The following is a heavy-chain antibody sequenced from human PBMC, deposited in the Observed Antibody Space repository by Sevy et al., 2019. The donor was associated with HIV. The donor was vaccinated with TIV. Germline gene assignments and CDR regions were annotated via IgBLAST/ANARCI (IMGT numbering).Heavy chain of an antibody. CDR2: IYYNGHI. J-gene: IGHJ5*02. Sequence: SETLSLTCTVSGGSITSLYWNWIRQPPGKGLEWIANIYYNGHINYNPSLKSGVTLSLDTSTNQFSLRLSSVTAADTAMYYCAGENAWGRGYAWGQGTLVTVSS. V-gene: IGHV4-59*08. CDR1: GGSITSLY. CDR3: AGENAWGRGYA. D-gene: IGHD6-25*01.